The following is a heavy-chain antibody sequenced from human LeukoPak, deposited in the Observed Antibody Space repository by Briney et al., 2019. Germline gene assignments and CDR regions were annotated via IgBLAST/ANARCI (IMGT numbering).Heavy chain of an antibody. D-gene: IGHD1-26*01. V-gene: IGHV4-39*01. CDR2: IYYGGST. J-gene: IGHJ4*02. Sequence: SETPSLTCTVSGDSISSDIYSWGWIRQPPGKGLEWIGTIYYGGSTYYNPSLKSRVTTSVDTSKNQFSLKLSSVTAADTAVYYCARLYSGSYYERDYWGQGTLVTVSS. CDR3: ARLYSGSYYERDY. CDR1: GDSISSDIYS.